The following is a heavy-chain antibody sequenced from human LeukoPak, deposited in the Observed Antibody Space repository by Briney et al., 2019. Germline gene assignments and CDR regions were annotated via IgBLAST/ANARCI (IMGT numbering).Heavy chain of an antibody. CDR1: GFSFMNTW. J-gene: IGHJ4*02. V-gene: IGHV3-15*01. Sequence: GGSLRLSCAASGFSFMNTWMIWVRQAPGKGLEWVGRIKSNADGGTPDYAAPARGRFTISRDDSKNTLYLQMNSLKTEDTAVYYCTTFYHEYSPYWGRGTLVTVSS. D-gene: IGHD2/OR15-2a*01. CDR3: TTFYHEYSPY. CDR2: IKSNADGGTP.